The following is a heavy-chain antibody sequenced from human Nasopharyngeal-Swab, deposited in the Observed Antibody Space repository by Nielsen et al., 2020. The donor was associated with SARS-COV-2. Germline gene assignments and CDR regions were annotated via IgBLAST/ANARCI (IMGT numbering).Heavy chain of an antibody. D-gene: IGHD3-10*01. V-gene: IGHV3-15*01. Sequence: GESLKISCASSGFTFSNAWMSWVRQAPGKGLEGVGRIKSKTDGGTTDYAAPVKGRFTISRDDSKNTLYLQMNSLKTEDTAVYYCTSSMGSNYYYYYMDVWGKGTTVTVSS. CDR2: IKSKTDGGTT. CDR1: GFTFSNAW. CDR3: TSSMGSNYYYYYMDV. J-gene: IGHJ6*03.